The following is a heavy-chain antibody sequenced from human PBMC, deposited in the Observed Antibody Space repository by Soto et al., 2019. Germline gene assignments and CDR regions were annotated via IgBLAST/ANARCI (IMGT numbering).Heavy chain of an antibody. D-gene: IGHD2-8*01. CDR2: IKQDGSEK. V-gene: IGHV3-7*01. CDR1: GFTFSSYW. J-gene: IGHJ4*02. Sequence: EVQLVESGGGLVQPGGSLRLSCAASGFTFSSYWMSWVRQAPGKGLEWVANIKQDGSEKYYVDSVKGRFTISRDNAKNSLYLQMNSLRAEDTAVYYCARVMDIVLMVYANFDYWGQGTLVTVSS. CDR3: ARVMDIVLMVYANFDY.